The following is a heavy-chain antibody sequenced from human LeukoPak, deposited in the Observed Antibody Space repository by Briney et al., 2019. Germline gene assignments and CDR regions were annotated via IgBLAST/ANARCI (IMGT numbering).Heavy chain of an antibody. Sequence: GGSLRLSCAASGFTFSDYYMSWIRQAPGKGLEWVSYISSSGSTIYYADSVKGRFTISRDNAKNSLYLQMNSLRAEDTAVYYCARDYPYYDILTGRPAYYFDYWGQGTLVTVSS. J-gene: IGHJ4*02. CDR1: GFTFSDYY. D-gene: IGHD3-9*01. CDR3: ARDYPYYDILTGRPAYYFDY. V-gene: IGHV3-11*04. CDR2: ISSSGSTI.